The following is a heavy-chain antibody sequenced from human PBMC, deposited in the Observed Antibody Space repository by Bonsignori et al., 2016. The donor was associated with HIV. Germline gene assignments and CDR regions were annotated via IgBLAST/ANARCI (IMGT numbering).Heavy chain of an antibody. J-gene: IGHJ4*02. Sequence: RQAPGKGLEWIGEINHSGSTNYNPSLKSRVTISVDTSKNQFSLKLSSVTAADTAVYYCARKGIAARRVIDYWGQGTLVTVSS. CDR2: INHSGST. D-gene: IGHD6-6*01. V-gene: IGHV4-34*01. CDR3: ARKGIAARRVIDY.